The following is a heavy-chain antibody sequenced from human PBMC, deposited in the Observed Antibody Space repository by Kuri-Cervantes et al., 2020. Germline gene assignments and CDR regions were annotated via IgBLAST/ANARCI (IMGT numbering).Heavy chain of an antibody. CDR2: ISYDGSNK. J-gene: IGHJ6*02. D-gene: IGHD4-11*01. CDR1: GFTFSSYA. V-gene: IGHV3-30-3*01. Sequence: GGSLRLSCAASGFTFSSYAMHWVRQAPGKGLEWVAVISYDGSNKYYADSVKGRFTISRDNSKNTLYLQMNSLRAEDTAVYYCARDKRTTQRADYYYGTDVWGQGTTVTVSS. CDR3: ARDKRTTQRADYYYGTDV.